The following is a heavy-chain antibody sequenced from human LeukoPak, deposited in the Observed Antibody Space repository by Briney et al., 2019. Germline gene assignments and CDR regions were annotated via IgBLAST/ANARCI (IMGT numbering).Heavy chain of an antibody. CDR3: ARAPSGCGGTCPSDH. D-gene: IGHD2-15*01. Sequence: SETLSLTCTVSGGSTSNSFWSWIRQPAGKGLEWIGRIYTDGSTNSNPSLRSRLTMSLDTSKNQLSLKLTSVTAADTAVYFCARAPSGCGGTCPSDHWGPGTQATVSS. CDR1: GGSTSNSF. CDR2: IYTDGST. V-gene: IGHV4-4*07. J-gene: IGHJ4*02.